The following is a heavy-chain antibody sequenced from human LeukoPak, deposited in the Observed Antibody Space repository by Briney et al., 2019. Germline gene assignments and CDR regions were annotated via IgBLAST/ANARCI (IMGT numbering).Heavy chain of an antibody. Sequence: QPGGSLRLSCAASGFTVSSNYMSWVRQAPGKGLEWVSVIYSGGSTYYADSVKGRFTISRDNSKNTLYLQMNSLRAEDTAVYYCARTPPVPGSWFDPWGQGTLVTVSS. CDR2: IYSGGST. V-gene: IGHV3-53*01. J-gene: IGHJ5*02. CDR1: GFTVSSNY. CDR3: ARTPPVPGSWFDP.